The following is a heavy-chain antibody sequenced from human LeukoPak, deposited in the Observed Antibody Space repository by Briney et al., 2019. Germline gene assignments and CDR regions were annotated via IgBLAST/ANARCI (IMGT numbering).Heavy chain of an antibody. D-gene: IGHD1-26*01. Sequence: SETLSLTCTVSGGSISTFYWSWIRQPPGKGLEWIGYIYYSGITNYNPSLKSRVAISVDTSKNQFSLKLSSVTAADTAVYYCARQGSGSRAAFDYLGQGTLVTVSS. J-gene: IGHJ4*02. V-gene: IGHV4-59*08. CDR3: ARQGSGSRAAFDY. CDR2: IYYSGIT. CDR1: GGSISTFY.